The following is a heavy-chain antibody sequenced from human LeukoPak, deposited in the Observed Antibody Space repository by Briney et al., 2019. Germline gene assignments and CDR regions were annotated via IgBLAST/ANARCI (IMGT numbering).Heavy chain of an antibody. CDR3: ARDLNLVGAY. V-gene: IGHV3-21*01. Sequence: GGSLRLSCAASGFPFSTYAMNWVRQAPGKGLEWVSFIDSSSSYIYYADSVKGRFTISRDNAKNSLYLQMNSLRAEDTAVYYCARDLNLVGAYWGQGTLVTVSS. D-gene: IGHD1-26*01. CDR2: IDSSSSYI. J-gene: IGHJ4*02. CDR1: GFPFSTYA.